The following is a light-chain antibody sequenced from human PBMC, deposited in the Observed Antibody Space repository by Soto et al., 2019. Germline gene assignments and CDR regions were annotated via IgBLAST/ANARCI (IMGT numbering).Light chain of an antibody. J-gene: IGLJ1*01. CDR2: DVS. CDR3: SSYTSSSTHYV. V-gene: IGLV2-14*01. Sequence: ALTQPASVSGSPGQSITISCTGTSSDVGGYNYVSWYQQHPGKAPKLMIYDVSNRPSGVSNRFSGSKSGNTASLTISGLQAEDEADYYCSSYTSSSTHYVFGTGTKLTVL. CDR1: SSDVGGYNY.